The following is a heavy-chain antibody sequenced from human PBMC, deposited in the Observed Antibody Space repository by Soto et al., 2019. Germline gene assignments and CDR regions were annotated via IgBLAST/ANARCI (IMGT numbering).Heavy chain of an antibody. D-gene: IGHD6-6*01. V-gene: IGHV3-30*18. J-gene: IGHJ6*02. CDR3: AKGKYSSSSLLNAGGYYYGMDV. CDR1: GFTFSSYG. Sequence: GGSLRLSCAASGFTFSSYGMHWVRQDPGKGLEWVAVISYDGNNKYYAASFKGRCTISKDNSKYTLYLQMNSLTAEDTVVYSCAKGKYSSSSLLNAGGYYYGMDVWCQGTTLTV. CDR2: ISYDGNNK.